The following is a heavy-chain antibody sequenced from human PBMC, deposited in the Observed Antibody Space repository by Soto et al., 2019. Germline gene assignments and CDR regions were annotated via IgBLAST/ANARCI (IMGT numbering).Heavy chain of an antibody. CDR1: GGTFSSYA. J-gene: IGHJ4*02. V-gene: IGHV1-69*01. CDR3: ATARGAVIAATPGY. D-gene: IGHD2-15*01. CDR2: LIPIFGTA. Sequence: QVQLVQSGAEVKKPGTSVKVSCKASGGTFSSYAISWVRQAPGQGLEWMGGLIPIFGTANYAQNFQGRVTIPADESTGTAYMELSSLRSEDTAVYYCATARGAVIAATPGYWGQGTLVTVSS.